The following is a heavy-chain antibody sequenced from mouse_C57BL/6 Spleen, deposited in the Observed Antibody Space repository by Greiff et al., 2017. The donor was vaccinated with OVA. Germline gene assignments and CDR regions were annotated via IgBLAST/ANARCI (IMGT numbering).Heavy chain of an antibody. CDR3: AREGVLRSYYFDY. V-gene: IGHV1-53*01. CDR2: INPSNGGT. J-gene: IGHJ2*01. CDR1: GYTFTSYW. D-gene: IGHD1-1*01. Sequence: VQLQQPGTELVKPGASVKLSCKASGYTFTSYWMHWVKQRPGQGLEWIGNINPSNGGTNYNEKFKSKATLTVDKSSSTAYMQLSSLTSEDSAVYYCAREGVLRSYYFDYWGQGTTLTVSS.